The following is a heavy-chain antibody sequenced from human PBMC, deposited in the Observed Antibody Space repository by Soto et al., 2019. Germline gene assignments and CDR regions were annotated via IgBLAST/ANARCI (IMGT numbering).Heavy chain of an antibody. J-gene: IGHJ3*02. CDR2: INHSGST. Sequence: PSETLSLTCAVYGGSFSGYYWSWIRQPPGKGLEWIGEINHSGSTNYNPSLKSRVTISVDTSKNQFSLKLSSVTAADTALYYCARGGGYCSGGSCLDAFDIWGQGTMVTVSS. CDR3: ARGGGYCSGGSCLDAFDI. V-gene: IGHV4-34*01. D-gene: IGHD2-15*01. CDR1: GGSFSGYY.